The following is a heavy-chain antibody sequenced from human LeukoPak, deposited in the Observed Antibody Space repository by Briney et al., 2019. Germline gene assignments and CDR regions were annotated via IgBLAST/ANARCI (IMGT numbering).Heavy chain of an antibody. J-gene: IGHJ4*02. CDR3: AALFFDY. V-gene: IGHV3-30-3*01. CDR2: ISYDGSNK. CDR1: GFTFSSYA. Sequence: GGSLRLSCAASGFTFSSYAMHWVRQAPGKGLEWVAVISYDGSNKYYADSVKGRFTISRDNSKNTLYLQMNSLRAEDTAVYYCAALFFDYWGQGTLVTVSS.